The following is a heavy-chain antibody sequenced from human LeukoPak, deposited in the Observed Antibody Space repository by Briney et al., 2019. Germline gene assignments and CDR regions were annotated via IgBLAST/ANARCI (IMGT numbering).Heavy chain of an antibody. CDR3: ARDVGGSLDH. D-gene: IGHD1-26*01. CDR1: GFTFSTYW. V-gene: IGHV3-7*01. Sequence: GGSLRLSCAASGFTFSTYWMAWVRQAPGKGLEWVANIKGDESAKHQADSVKGRFTISRDNAQNSVYLQMTSLRGEDTAVYYCARDVGGSLDHWGRGTLVTVSS. J-gene: IGHJ4*02. CDR2: IKGDESAK.